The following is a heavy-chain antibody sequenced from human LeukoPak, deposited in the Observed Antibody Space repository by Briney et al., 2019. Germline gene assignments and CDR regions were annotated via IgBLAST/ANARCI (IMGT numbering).Heavy chain of an antibody. D-gene: IGHD2-15*01. J-gene: IGHJ6*02. V-gene: IGHV3-30*03. Sequence: GKSLRLSCAASGFTFSTYDIHWVRQAPGKGLEWVAVISYDGKNKSYTDSVKGRFTISRDNSKNTLYLQMNSLRVEDTAVYYCARDGAEVNPGWHRKYYYHGMDVWGQGTTVTVSS. CDR3: ARDGAEVNPGWHRKYYYHGMDV. CDR1: GFTFSTYD. CDR2: ISYDGKNK.